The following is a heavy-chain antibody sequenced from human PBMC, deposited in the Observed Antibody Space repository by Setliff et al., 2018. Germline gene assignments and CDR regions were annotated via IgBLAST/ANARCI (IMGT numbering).Heavy chain of an antibody. CDR3: ARSNPRYYDFWSGYSSQEFDY. Sequence: ASVKVSCKVSGYTLTELSMHWVRQATGQGLEWMGWMNPNSGNTGYAQKFQGRVTITRNTSISTAYMELSSLRSEDTAVYYCARSNPRYYDFWSGYSSQEFDYWGQGTLVTVSS. V-gene: IGHV1-8*03. CDR2: MNPNSGNT. CDR1: GYTLTELS. D-gene: IGHD3-3*01. J-gene: IGHJ4*02.